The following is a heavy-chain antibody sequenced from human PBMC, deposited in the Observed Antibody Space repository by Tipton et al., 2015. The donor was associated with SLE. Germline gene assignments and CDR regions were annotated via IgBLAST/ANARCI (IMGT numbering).Heavy chain of an antibody. V-gene: IGHV4-38-2*02. CDR1: GYSISSGHF. CDR3: AREIGLYCGGDCYNFDY. CDR2: IYHTGST. Sequence: TLSLTCSVSGYSISSGHFWGWIRQPPGKGLEWIEIIYHTGSTYYNPSLKSRVTISLDTSKNQFSLSLTSVTAADTAVYYCAREIGLYCGGDCYNFDYWGQGTLVTVSS. J-gene: IGHJ4*02. D-gene: IGHD2-21*02.